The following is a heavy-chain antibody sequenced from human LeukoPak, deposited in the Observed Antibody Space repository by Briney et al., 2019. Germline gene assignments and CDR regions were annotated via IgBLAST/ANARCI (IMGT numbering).Heavy chain of an antibody. D-gene: IGHD3-16*01. J-gene: IGHJ6*02. CDR3: ARGGGLDV. V-gene: IGHV3-7*03. CDR2: INHNGNVN. Sequence: GGSLRLSCAASGFTFSDAWMNWARQAPGKGLEWVASINHNGNVNYYVDSVKGRFTISRDNAKNSLYLQMSNLRAEDTAVYFCARGGGLDVWGQGATVTVSS. CDR1: GFTFSDAW.